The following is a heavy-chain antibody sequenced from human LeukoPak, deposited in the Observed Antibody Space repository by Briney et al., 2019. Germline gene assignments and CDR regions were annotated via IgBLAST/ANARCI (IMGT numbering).Heavy chain of an antibody. J-gene: IGHJ4*02. V-gene: IGHV3-30*02. CDR2: IRFDGTIK. Sequence: PGGSLRLSCAASGFTFSSYGIHWVRQAPGKGLEWVAFIRFDGTIKYYADSVSGRFTISRDNSKNTLFLQMNSLRAEDTAVYYCARIRYSSSSPYFDYWGQGTLVTVSS. D-gene: IGHD6-6*01. CDR3: ARIRYSSSSPYFDY. CDR1: GFTFSSYG.